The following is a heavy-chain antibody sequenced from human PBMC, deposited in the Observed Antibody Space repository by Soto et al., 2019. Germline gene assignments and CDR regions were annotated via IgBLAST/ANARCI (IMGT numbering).Heavy chain of an antibody. CDR1: GFTFSSYS. D-gene: IGHD1-1*01. CDR2: ISSSSSTI. Sequence: GGSLRLSCAASGFTFSSYSMNWVRQAPGKGLEWVSYISSSSSTIYYADSVKGRFTISRDNAKNSLYLQMNSLRAEDTAVYYCAREEELERRARDDYWGQGTLVTVSS. CDR3: AREEELERRARDDY. J-gene: IGHJ4*02. V-gene: IGHV3-48*01.